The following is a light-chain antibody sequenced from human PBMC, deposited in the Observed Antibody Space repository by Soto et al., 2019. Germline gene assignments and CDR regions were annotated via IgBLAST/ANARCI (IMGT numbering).Light chain of an antibody. CDR2: DAS. CDR1: QSIDRW. CDR3: KRYNSFPWT. Sequence: DIQMTQSPSTLPASVGDRVPITCRASQSIDRWVAWYQQKPGKAPKLLIYDASNLETGVPSRFSGSGSGTDFTLTINRLQPDEFATYYCKRYNSFPWTVGKGTKVDIK. J-gene: IGKJ1*01. V-gene: IGKV1-5*01.